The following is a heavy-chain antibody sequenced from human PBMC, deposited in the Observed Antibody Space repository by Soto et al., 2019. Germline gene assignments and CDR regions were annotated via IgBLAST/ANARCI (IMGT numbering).Heavy chain of an antibody. CDR3: ARADSSGYSSEYFQH. J-gene: IGHJ1*01. D-gene: IGHD3-22*01. CDR1: GGSISSYY. Sequence: PSETLSLTCTVSGGSISSYYWSWIRQPPGKGLEWIGYIYYSGSTNYNPSLKSRVTISVDTSKNQFSLKLSSVTAADTAVYYCARADSSGYSSEYFQHWGQGTLVTVSS. V-gene: IGHV4-59*01. CDR2: IYYSGST.